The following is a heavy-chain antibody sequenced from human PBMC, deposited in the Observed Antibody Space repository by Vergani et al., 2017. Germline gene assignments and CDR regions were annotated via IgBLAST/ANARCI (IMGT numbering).Heavy chain of an antibody. Sequence: EVQLVESGGGLVKPGGSLRLSCAASGFTFSSYSMNWVRQAPGKGLEWVSSISSSSSYIYYADSVKGRFTISRDNAKNSLYLHMNSLRAEDTAIYYCAREEGYFGSGSRPFDYWGQGIPVTVSS. CDR3: AREEGYFGSGSRPFDY. V-gene: IGHV3-21*01. CDR2: ISSSSSYI. CDR1: GFTFSSYS. J-gene: IGHJ4*02. D-gene: IGHD3-10*01.